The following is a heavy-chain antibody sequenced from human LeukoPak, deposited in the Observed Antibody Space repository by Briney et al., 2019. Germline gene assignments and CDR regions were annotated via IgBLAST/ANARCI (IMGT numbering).Heavy chain of an antibody. J-gene: IGHJ4*02. CDR1: GFSFTTYA. V-gene: IGHV3-23*01. D-gene: IGHD3-10*02. CDR2: ISDSGGNT. Sequence: GGSLRLSYVDSGFSFTTYAMSWVRQVPGEGLEWVSGISDSGGNTYYADSVKGRFTIFRDTSKNTLYLQMNSLRAEDTAIYYCASRQGLGWHYVNWGQGALVTVSS. CDR3: ASRQGLGWHYVN.